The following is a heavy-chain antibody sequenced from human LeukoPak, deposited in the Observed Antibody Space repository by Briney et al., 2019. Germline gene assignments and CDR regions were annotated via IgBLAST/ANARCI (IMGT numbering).Heavy chain of an antibody. J-gene: IGHJ4*02. CDR3: ARVGYSSIWYVDY. CDR1: GFTFSSYW. D-gene: IGHD6-13*01. Sequence: GGSLRLSCAASGFTFSSYWMHWVRQAPGKGLVWVSRINSDGSSTTYADSVKGRFTISRDNAKNTLYLQMNSLRAEDTAVYYCARVGYSSIWYVDYWGQGTLGTVSS. CDR2: INSDGSST. V-gene: IGHV3-74*01.